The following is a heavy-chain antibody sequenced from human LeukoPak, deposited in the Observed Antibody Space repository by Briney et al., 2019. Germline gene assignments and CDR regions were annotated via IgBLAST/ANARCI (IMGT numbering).Heavy chain of an antibody. CDR1: GFTFSNYG. CDR3: AKLRELVTYYYYYGLDV. Sequence: GGSLRLSCAASGFTFSNYGMHWVRQAPGKGLEWVALISYDGVNKYYADSVKGRFTISRDNSKNTLYLRMNSLRVEDTALYYCAKLRELVTYYYYYGLDVWGQGTTVTVSS. V-gene: IGHV3-30*18. J-gene: IGHJ6*02. CDR2: ISYDGVNK. D-gene: IGHD1-1*01.